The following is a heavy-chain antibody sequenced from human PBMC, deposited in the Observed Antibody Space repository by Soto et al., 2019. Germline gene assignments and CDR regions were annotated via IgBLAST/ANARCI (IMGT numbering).Heavy chain of an antibody. Sequence: GSLRLSCEASGFTFSNYGMTWVRQAPGKGLEWVSTISGSGDRAFYADPVKGRFTISRDNSKNTLYLQMNSLSAEDTAIYYCAKEMIASTLADFFDYWGQGILVTVSS. CDR1: GFTFSNYG. D-gene: IGHD2-21*01. J-gene: IGHJ4*02. CDR3: AKEMIASTLADFFDY. V-gene: IGHV3-23*01. CDR2: ISGSGDRA.